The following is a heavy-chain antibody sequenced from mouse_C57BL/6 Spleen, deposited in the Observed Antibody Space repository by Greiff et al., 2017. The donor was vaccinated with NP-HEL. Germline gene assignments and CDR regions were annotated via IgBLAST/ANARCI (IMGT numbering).Heavy chain of an antibody. CDR2: IHPNSGST. CDR3: ARNRQLRGYFDY. V-gene: IGHV1-64*01. CDR1: GYTFTSYW. Sequence: QVQLKQPGAELVKPGASVKLSCKASGYTFTSYWMHWVKQRPGQGLEWIGMIHPNSGSTNYNEKFKSKATLTVDKSSSTAYMQLSSLTSEDSAVYYCARNRQLRGYFDYWGQGTTLTVSS. D-gene: IGHD3-2*02. J-gene: IGHJ2*01.